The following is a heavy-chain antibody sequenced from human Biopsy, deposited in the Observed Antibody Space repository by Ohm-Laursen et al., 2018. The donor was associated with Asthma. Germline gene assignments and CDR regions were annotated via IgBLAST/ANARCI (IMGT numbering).Heavy chain of an antibody. V-gene: IGHV3-30*06. D-gene: IGHD1-1*01. Sequence: SSLRLSCAASGFAFRSYAMNWVRQAPGKGLEWVGVISKDASTQDYADSVKGRFTMARDNSKNTLDLQMNSLREEDTAVYYCVGDGTDDAFDIWGQGTVVSVSS. CDR2: ISKDASTQ. CDR1: GFAFRSYA. CDR3: VGDGTDDAFDI. J-gene: IGHJ3*02.